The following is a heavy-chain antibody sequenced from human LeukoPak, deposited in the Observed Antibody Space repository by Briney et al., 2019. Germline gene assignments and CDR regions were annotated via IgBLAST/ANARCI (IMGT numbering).Heavy chain of an antibody. CDR1: GFTVSSNY. CDR2: IYTGGST. V-gene: IGHV3-53*01. D-gene: IGHD6-13*01. J-gene: IGHJ6*02. CDR3: AREAAGYHYYYGMDV. Sequence: GGSLRLSCAASGFTVSSNYMSWVRQAPGKGLEWVSLIYTGGSTSYADSVKGRFTISRDNSKNTLYLQMNSLRAEDTAVYYCAREAAGYHYYYGMDVWGQGTTVTVSS.